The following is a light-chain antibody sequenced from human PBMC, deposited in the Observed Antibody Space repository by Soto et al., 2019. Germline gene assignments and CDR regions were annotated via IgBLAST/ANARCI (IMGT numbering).Light chain of an antibody. CDR2: GAS. Sequence: EIVLTQSPGTLSLSPGERATLSCRASQSVSSTYLAWYQQKPGQAPRLLIYGASIRATGVPDRFSGSGSGTDVTLTISRLEPEDFAVYYCQQYGSSPYTFGHGTKLEIK. CDR3: QQYGSSPYT. CDR1: QSVSSTY. V-gene: IGKV3-20*01. J-gene: IGKJ2*01.